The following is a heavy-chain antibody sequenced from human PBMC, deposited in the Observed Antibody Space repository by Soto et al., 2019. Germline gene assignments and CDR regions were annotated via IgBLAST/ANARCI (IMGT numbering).Heavy chain of an antibody. V-gene: IGHV3-23*01. Sequence: GFLRLSCEPSGFAFSNFAMSWVRQARGKGLVWVSAIGSGSRGTHYAESVEDRFTISRDDSKNTLYLQLNSLTAADTAVYFCEAPRAPVPHTRYFEPWGQGTPVTVSS. CDR1: GFAFSNFA. J-gene: IGHJ5*02. D-gene: IGHD3-16*02. CDR3: EAPRAPVPHTRYFEP. CDR2: IGSGSRGT.